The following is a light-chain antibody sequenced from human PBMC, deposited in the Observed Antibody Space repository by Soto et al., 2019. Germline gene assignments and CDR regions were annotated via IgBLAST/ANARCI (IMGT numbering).Light chain of an antibody. V-gene: IGLV2-14*01. J-gene: IGLJ1*01. CDR2: EVS. CDR1: SSDVGGYKY. Sequence: QSALAQPASVSGSPGQSITISCTGTSSDVGGYKYVSWYQQHPGKAPKLMIYEVSNRPSGVSNRFSGSKSGNTASLTISGLQAEDEADYYCQSYDSSLTYYVFGTGTKVTVL. CDR3: QSYDSSLTYYV.